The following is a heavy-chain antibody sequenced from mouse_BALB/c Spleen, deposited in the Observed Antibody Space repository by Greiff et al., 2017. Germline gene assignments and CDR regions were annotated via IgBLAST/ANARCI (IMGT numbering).Heavy chain of an antibody. CDR2: ISSGGGST. J-gene: IGHJ4*01. D-gene: IGHD2-10*02. CDR1: GFAFSSYD. Sequence: EVHLVESGGGLVKPGGSLKLSCAASGFAFSSYDMSWVRQTPEKRLEWVAYISSGGGSTYYPDTVKGRFTISRDNAKNTLYLQMSSLKSEDTAMYYCARRYGNPYYAMDYWGQGTSVTVSS. CDR3: ARRYGNPYYAMDY. V-gene: IGHV5-12-1*01.